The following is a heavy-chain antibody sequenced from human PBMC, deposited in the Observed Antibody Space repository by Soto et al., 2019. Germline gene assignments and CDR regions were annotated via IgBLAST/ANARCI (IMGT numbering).Heavy chain of an antibody. CDR1: GYTFTSYA. Sequence: ASVKVSCKASGYTFTSYAMPWVRQAPGQRLEWMGWINAGNGNTKYSQKFQGRVTITRDTSASTAYMELSSLRSEDTAVYYCASYLLKRGYSGYGSPWGQGTLVTVSS. V-gene: IGHV1-3*01. D-gene: IGHD5-12*01. J-gene: IGHJ5*02. CDR2: INAGNGNT. CDR3: ASYLLKRGYSGYGSP.